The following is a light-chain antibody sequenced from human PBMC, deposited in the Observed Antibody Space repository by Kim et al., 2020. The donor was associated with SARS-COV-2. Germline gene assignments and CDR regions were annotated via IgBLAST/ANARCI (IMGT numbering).Light chain of an antibody. V-gene: IGKV1-39*01. CDR1: QSISSY. J-gene: IGKJ1*01. CDR2: AAS. CDR3: QQSYSTPRT. Sequence: VTITCRASQSISSYLNWYQQKPGKAPKLLIYAASSLQSGVPSRFSGSGSGTDFTLTISSLQPEDFATYYCQQSYSTPRTFGQGTKVDIK.